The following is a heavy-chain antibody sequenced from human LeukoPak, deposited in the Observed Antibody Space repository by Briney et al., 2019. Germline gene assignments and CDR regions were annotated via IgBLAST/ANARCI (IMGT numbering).Heavy chain of an antibody. V-gene: IGHV4-39*01. Sequence: SETLSLTCTVSGGSISISSDYWGWIRQPPGKGLEWIVDRYYSGTTNYNPYLRSQITMSVDTSKNQFSLKLNSATAADTAVYYCARRLSTRSYYLDDWGQGTLVTVSS. D-gene: IGHD2/OR15-2a*01. CDR1: GGSISISSDY. J-gene: IGHJ4*02. CDR2: RYYSGTT. CDR3: ARRLSTRSYYLDD.